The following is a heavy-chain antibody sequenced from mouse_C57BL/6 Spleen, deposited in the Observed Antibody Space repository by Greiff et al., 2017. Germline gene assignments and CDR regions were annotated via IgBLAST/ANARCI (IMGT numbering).Heavy chain of an antibody. J-gene: IGHJ4*01. CDR3: ASITTVVAKAMDY. CDR1: GFTFSDYG. CDR2: ISSGSSTI. Sequence: EVKVVESGGGLVKPGGSLKLSCAASGFTFSDYGMHWVRQAPEKGLEWVAYISSGSSTIYYADTVKGRFTISRDNAKNTLFLQMTSLRSEDTAMYYCASITTVVAKAMDYWGQGTSVTVSS. D-gene: IGHD1-1*01. V-gene: IGHV5-17*01.